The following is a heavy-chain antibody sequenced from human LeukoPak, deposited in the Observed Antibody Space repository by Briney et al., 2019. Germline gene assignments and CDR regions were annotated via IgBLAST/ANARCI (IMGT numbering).Heavy chain of an antibody. Sequence: GESLKISCQGSGSSFTSYWIGWVRRLPGKGLEWMGIIYPGDSDTRYSPSFQGQVTISADKSISTAYLQWSSLKASDTAMYYCARQGVYRDFDYWGQGTLVTVSS. V-gene: IGHV5-51*01. CDR2: IYPGDSDT. J-gene: IGHJ4*02. CDR3: ARQGVYRDFDY. D-gene: IGHD2-8*01. CDR1: GSSFTSYW.